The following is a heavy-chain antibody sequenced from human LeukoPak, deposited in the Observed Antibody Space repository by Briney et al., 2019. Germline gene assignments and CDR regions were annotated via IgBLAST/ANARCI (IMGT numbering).Heavy chain of an antibody. CDR1: GFTFSSYS. Sequence: GGSLRLSCAASGFTFSSYSMNWVRQAPGKGLEWVSSISSSSSYVYYADSVKGRFTISRDNAKNSLYLQMNSLRAEDTAVYYCAKDLLNSGSGSYWDYWGQGTLVTVSS. J-gene: IGHJ4*02. CDR2: ISSSSSYV. CDR3: AKDLLNSGSGSYWDY. D-gene: IGHD3-10*01. V-gene: IGHV3-21*04.